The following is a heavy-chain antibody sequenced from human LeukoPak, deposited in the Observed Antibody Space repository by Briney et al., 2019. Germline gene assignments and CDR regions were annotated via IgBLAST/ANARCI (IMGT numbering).Heavy chain of an antibody. D-gene: IGHD3-22*01. CDR1: GGSISSYY. V-gene: IGHV4-4*07. CDR3: ARDSGATMIVVDNNWFDP. J-gene: IGHJ5*02. Sequence: PSETLSLTCTFSGGSISSYYWSWIRQPAGKGLEWIGRIYTSGSTNYNPSLKSRVTMSVDTSKNQFSLKLSSVTAADTAVYYCARDSGATMIVVDNNWFDPWGQGTLVTVSS. CDR2: IYTSGST.